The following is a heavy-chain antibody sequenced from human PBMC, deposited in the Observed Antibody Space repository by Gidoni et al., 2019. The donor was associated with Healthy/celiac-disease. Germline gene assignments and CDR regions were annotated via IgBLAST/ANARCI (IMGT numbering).Heavy chain of an antibody. CDR2: ISSSSSYI. CDR3: ARVNGAAAGTGY. V-gene: IGHV3-21*01. CDR1: GFTFSSYS. J-gene: IGHJ4*02. D-gene: IGHD6-13*01. Sequence: EVQLVESGGGLVKPGGSLRLSCAASGFTFSSYSMNWVRQAPGKGLEWVSSISSSSSYIYYADSVKGRFTISRDNAKNSLYLQMNSLRAEDTAVYYCARVNGAAAGTGYWGQGTLVTVSS.